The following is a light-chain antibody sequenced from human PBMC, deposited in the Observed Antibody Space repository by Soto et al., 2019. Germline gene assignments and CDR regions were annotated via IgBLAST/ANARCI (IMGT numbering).Light chain of an antibody. J-gene: IGKJ5*01. Sequence: DIQMTQFPSTLSASVGDRVTITCRASQGITNYLDWYQQKPGKAPKLLIYAASSLQSGVPSRFSGSGSGTDFTLTISSLQPEDFATYYCQQSYSTPAITFGQGTRLEIK. CDR2: AAS. CDR1: QGITNY. V-gene: IGKV1-39*01. CDR3: QQSYSTPAIT.